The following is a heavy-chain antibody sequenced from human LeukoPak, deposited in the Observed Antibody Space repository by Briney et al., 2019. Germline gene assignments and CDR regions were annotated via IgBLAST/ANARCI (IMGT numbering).Heavy chain of an antibody. J-gene: IGHJ6*02. D-gene: IGHD3-3*01. CDR1: GGSISSNNW. CDR3: ARGNTHYDFWSGYGMDV. CDR2: IYHSGSP. Sequence: PSETLSLTCAVSGGSISSNNWWGWVRQPPGKGLEWIGEIYHSGSPNYNPSLKSRVTISVDTSKNQFSLKLSSVTAADTAVYYCARGNTHYDFWSGYGMDVWGQGTTVTVSS. V-gene: IGHV4-4*02.